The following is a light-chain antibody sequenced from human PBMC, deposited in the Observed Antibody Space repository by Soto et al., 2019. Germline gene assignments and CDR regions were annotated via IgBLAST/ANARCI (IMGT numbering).Light chain of an antibody. Sequence: EIVLTQSPGTLSLSPGERATLSCRASQSVSANFVAWYQQKPGQPRRLFIFAASGRAAGIPDRFSGSVSGTDFTLTISRLEPEDFAVYYCQQYGSSPYTFAQGTKLEI. J-gene: IGKJ2*01. CDR2: AAS. CDR1: QSVSANF. CDR3: QQYGSSPYT. V-gene: IGKV3-20*01.